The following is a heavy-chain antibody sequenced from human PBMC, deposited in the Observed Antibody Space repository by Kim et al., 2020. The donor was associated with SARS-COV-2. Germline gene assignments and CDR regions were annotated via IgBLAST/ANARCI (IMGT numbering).Heavy chain of an antibody. Sequence: GGSLRLSCAASGLTVSSKYMSWVRQAPGKGLEWVSVIYSGGTTYYADSVKGRFTISRDNSKNTLYVHMNSLRAEDTAVYYCASWGVYGYDYYYYGLDVWGQGTTVTVSS. V-gene: IGHV3-66*01. D-gene: IGHD5-18*01. CDR2: IYSGGTT. CDR1: GLTVSSKY. CDR3: ASWGVYGYDYYYYGLDV. J-gene: IGHJ6*02.